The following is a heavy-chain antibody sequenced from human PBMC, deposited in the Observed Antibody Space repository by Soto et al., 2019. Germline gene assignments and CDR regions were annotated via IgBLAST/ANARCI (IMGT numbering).Heavy chain of an antibody. V-gene: IGHV6-1*01. CDR2: TYYRSKWYN. J-gene: IGHJ3*02. D-gene: IGHD1-20*01. Sequence: SQTLSLTCAISGDSVSSNSAAWNWIRQSPSRGLEWLGRTYYRSKWYNDYAVSVKSRITINPDTSKNQFSLQLNSVTPEDTAVYYCARQRGYNWGLLPDAFDIWGQGTMVTVSS. CDR1: GDSVSSNSAA. CDR3: ARQRGYNWGLLPDAFDI.